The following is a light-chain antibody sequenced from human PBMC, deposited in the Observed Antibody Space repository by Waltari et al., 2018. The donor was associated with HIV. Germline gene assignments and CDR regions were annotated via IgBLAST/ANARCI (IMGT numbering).Light chain of an antibody. CDR2: DVP. CDR1: DSDV. Sequence: QSALTQPRSLSGSPGQSVTISCTGTDSDVSWYRIIPDQAPKPIIIDVPQRPSGVPDRCSGSQSGNTASLTISGLQPEDEADYYCCAYAVSYTLLVVFGGGTKLTVL. V-gene: IGLV2-11*01. CDR3: CAYAVSYTLLVV. J-gene: IGLJ2*01.